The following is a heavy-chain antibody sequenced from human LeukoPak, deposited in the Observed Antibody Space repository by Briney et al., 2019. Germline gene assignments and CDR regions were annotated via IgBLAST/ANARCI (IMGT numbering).Heavy chain of an antibody. Sequence: ASVKVSCKASGGTFSSYAISWVRQAPGQGLEWMGGIIPIFGTANYAQKFQGRVTITTDESTSTAYMELRSLRSDDTAVYYCARGRYFDWLSGTSWGQGTLVTVSS. CDR3: ARGRYFDWLSGTS. V-gene: IGHV1-69*05. D-gene: IGHD3-9*01. CDR2: IIPIFGTA. J-gene: IGHJ4*02. CDR1: GGTFSSYA.